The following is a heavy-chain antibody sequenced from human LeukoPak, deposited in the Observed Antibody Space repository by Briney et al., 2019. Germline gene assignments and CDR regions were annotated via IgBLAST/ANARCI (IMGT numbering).Heavy chain of an antibody. CDR2: INSDGSST. J-gene: IGHJ4*02. V-gene: IGHV3-74*01. CDR1: GFTFSNYW. Sequence: GGSLRLSCAASGFTFSNYWMHWVRHAPGKGLVWVSRINSDGSSTSYADSVRGRFTISRDNAKYTLYPQMNSLRAEDTAVYYCASHKSEIDCWGQGTLVTVSS. CDR3: ASHKSEIDC.